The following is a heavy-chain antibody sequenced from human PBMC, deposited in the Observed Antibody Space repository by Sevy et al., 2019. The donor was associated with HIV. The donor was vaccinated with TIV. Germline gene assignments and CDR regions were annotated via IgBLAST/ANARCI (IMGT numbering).Heavy chain of an antibody. D-gene: IGHD6-6*01. V-gene: IGHV4-34*01. Sequence: SETLSLTCAVYGGSFSGYYWSWIRQPPGKGLEWIGEINHSGSTNYNPSLKSRVTISVDTSKNQFSLKLSSVTAADTAVYYCARGRGIAARQEWERDYWGRGTLVTVSS. CDR2: INHSGST. CDR3: ARGRGIAARQEWERDY. J-gene: IGHJ4*02. CDR1: GGSFSGYY.